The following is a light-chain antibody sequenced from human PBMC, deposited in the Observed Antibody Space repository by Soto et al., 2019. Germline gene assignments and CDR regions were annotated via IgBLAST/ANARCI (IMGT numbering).Light chain of an antibody. V-gene: IGLV2-14*01. Sequence: QSALTQPASVSGSPGQSITISCTGTTSDVCGYNYVSWYQQHPGKAPKLMICEVSNRPSGVSNRFSGSKSGNTASLTISGLQAEDEADYYCSSYTSSGTLVVFGGGTQLTVL. CDR1: TSDVCGYNY. J-gene: IGLJ2*01. CDR3: SSYTSSGTLVV. CDR2: EVS.